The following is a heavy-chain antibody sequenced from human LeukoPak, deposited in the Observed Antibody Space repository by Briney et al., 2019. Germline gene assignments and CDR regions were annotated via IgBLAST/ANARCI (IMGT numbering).Heavy chain of an antibody. CDR2: IYGAGAA. J-gene: IGHJ4*02. D-gene: IGHD6-13*01. CDR3: VSSTGQQLIPYDY. CDR1: GINVSANY. Sequence: GGSLRLSCAASGINVSANYMTWIRQAPGKGLEWVLLIYGAGAAYYAESVRGRFIISRDNSKNTLFLQMNSLRAEDTAVYYCVSSTGQQLIPYDYWGQGTHVAVSS. V-gene: IGHV3-66*02.